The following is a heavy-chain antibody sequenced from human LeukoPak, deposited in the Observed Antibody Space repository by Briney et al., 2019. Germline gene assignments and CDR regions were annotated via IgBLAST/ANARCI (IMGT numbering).Heavy chain of an antibody. D-gene: IGHD5-18*01. J-gene: IGHJ6*03. Sequence: SETLSLTCTVSGGSISSYYWSWIRQPPGKGLEWIGYIYYSGSTNYNPSLKSRVTISVDTSKNQFSLKLTSVTAADTAVYYCARTTEGGYTYGYFYYHFMSVRGKGTTVTISS. CDR3: ARTTEGGYTYGYFYYHFMSV. CDR2: IYYSGST. V-gene: IGHV4-59*01. CDR1: GGSISSYY.